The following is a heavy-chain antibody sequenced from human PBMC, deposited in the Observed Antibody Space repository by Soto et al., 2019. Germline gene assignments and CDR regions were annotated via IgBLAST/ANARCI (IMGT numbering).Heavy chain of an antibody. J-gene: IGHJ4*02. V-gene: IGHV1-18*01. Sequence: ASVKVSCKASGYTFTSYGISWVRQAPGQGLEWMGWISAYNGNTNYAQKLQGRVTMTTDTSASTAYMELRSLRSDDTAVYYCARNTYYDRSLDYWGQGTLVTVSS. CDR3: ARNTYYDRSLDY. CDR1: GYTFTSYG. D-gene: IGHD3-22*01. CDR2: ISAYNGNT.